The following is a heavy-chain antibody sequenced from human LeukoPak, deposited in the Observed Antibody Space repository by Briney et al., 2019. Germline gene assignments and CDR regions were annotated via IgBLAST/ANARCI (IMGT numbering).Heavy chain of an antibody. J-gene: IGHJ4*02. V-gene: IGHV4-4*02. D-gene: IGHD6-13*01. CDR1: GGSISSSNW. CDR2: IYHSGST. CDR3: ARGEGYSSTWYQPHFDY. Sequence: PSGTLSLTCAVSGGSISSSNWWSWVRQPPGKGLEWIGEIYHSGSTNYNPSLKSRVTISVDKSKNQFSLKLRSVTAADSAVYYCARGEGYSSTWYQPHFDYWGQGTLVTVSS.